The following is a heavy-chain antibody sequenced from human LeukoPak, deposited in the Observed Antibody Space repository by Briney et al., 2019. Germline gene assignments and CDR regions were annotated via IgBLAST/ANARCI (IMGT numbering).Heavy chain of an antibody. V-gene: IGHV1-8*01. Sequence: ASVKVSCKASGYTFTSYDINWVRQATGQGLEWMGWINPNTGDRGYAQKFQGRVSITSDTSISTAYMELGSPRSEDTAVYFCARTTSLTASGYDYWGQGTLVTVSS. CDR1: GYTFTSYD. CDR3: ARTTSLTASGYDY. J-gene: IGHJ4*02. CDR2: INPNTGDR. D-gene: IGHD4-17*01.